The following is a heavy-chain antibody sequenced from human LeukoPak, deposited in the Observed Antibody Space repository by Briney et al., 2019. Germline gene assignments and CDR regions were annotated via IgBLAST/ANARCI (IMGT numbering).Heavy chain of an antibody. CDR1: GYTFISYG. CDR3: ARVWGSGWPLYYYYYGMDV. D-gene: IGHD6-19*01. V-gene: IGHV1-18*01. CDR2: ISAYNGNT. J-gene: IGHJ6*02. Sequence: ASVKVSCKASGYTFISYGISWVRQAPGQGLEWMGWISAYNGNTNYAQKLQGRVTMTTDTSTGTAYMELRSLRSDDTAVYYCARVWGSGWPLYYYYYGMDVWGQGTTVTVSS.